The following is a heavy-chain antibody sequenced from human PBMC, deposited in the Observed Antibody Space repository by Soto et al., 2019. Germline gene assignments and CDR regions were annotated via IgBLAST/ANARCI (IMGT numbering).Heavy chain of an antibody. CDR1: GFTFSSYG. V-gene: IGHV3-30*18. CDR2: ISYDATNK. D-gene: IGHD5-18*01. J-gene: IGHJ4*02. Sequence: QVLLVESGGGVVQPGRSLRLSCAASGFTFSSYGMHWVRQAPGKGLEWVAIISYDATNKYYGDSVKGRFTISRDNSKNTLYLQMNSLRAEDTAVYYCAKDQGHGYRKFDYWGQGTLVTVSS. CDR3: AKDQGHGYRKFDY.